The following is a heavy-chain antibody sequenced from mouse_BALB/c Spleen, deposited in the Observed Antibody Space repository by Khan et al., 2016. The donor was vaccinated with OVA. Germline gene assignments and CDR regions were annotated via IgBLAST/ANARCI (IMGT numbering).Heavy chain of an antibody. CDR2: IDPENGHT. Sequence: EVQLQQSGAELVRPGALVKLSCKASGFNIRDYYMHWAKQRPDQGLELIGWIDPENGHTIYDPKFQGKASITADTSSNTAYLQLSSLTSEDTAVDYCARRGYGNYWFAYWGQGTLVTVSA. D-gene: IGHD2-1*01. CDR1: GFNIRDYY. J-gene: IGHJ3*01. CDR3: ARRGYGNYWFAY. V-gene: IGHV14-1*02.